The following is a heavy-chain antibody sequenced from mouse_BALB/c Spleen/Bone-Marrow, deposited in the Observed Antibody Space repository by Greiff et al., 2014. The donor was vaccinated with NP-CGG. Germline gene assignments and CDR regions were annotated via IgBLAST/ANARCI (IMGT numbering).Heavy chain of an antibody. Sequence: EVQLVESGGGLVQPGGSLKLSCAASGFTFSSYGMSWVRQTPDKGLELVGSINSNGGSTYYPDSVKGRFTISRDNAKKTLSLQMSSLKSEHTAVYYCARGNYGNYVDYFDYWGQGTTLTVSS. CDR3: ARGNYGNYVDYFDY. J-gene: IGHJ2*01. D-gene: IGHD2-1*01. CDR1: GFTFSSYG. CDR2: INSNGGST. V-gene: IGHV5-6-3*01.